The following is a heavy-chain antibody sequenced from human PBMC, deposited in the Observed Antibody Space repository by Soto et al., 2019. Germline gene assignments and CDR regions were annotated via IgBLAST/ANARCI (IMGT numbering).Heavy chain of an antibody. Sequence: SETLSLTCTVSGGSISSYYWSWIRQPPGKGLEWIGYIYYSGSTNYNPSLKSRVTISVDTSKNQFSLKLSSVTAADTAVYYCARYSGYHRVFDYWGQGTLVTVSS. CDR3: ARYSGYHRVFDY. CDR2: IYYSGST. J-gene: IGHJ4*02. D-gene: IGHD5-12*01. CDR1: GGSISSYY. V-gene: IGHV4-59*01.